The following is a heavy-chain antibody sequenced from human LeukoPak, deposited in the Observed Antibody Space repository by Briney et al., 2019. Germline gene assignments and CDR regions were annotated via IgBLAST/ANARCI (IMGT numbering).Heavy chain of an antibody. CDR3: AGRVTGYSSGYVY. Sequence: GSLRLSCAASGFTVSSKYMSWVRQAPGKGLEWVSVIYSGGSTYYADSVKGRFTISRDNSKNTLYLQMNSLKAEDTAVYYCAGRVTGYSSGYVYWGQGTLVTVSS. CDR2: IYSGGST. V-gene: IGHV3-53*01. J-gene: IGHJ4*02. CDR1: GFTVSSKY. D-gene: IGHD5-18*01.